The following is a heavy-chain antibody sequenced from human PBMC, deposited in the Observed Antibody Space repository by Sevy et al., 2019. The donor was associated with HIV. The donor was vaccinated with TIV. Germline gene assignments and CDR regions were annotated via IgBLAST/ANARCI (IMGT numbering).Heavy chain of an antibody. Sequence: SETLSLTCTVSGGSISSGDYYWSWIRQPPGKGLEWIGYIYYSGSTYYNPSLKSRVTISVDTSKNKFSLKLSSVTAADTAVYYCARAEWIQLWLEGGNWFDPWGQGTLVTVS. D-gene: IGHD5-18*01. V-gene: IGHV4-30-4*01. CDR1: GGSISSGDYY. CDR3: ARAEWIQLWLEGGNWFDP. J-gene: IGHJ5*02. CDR2: IYYSGST.